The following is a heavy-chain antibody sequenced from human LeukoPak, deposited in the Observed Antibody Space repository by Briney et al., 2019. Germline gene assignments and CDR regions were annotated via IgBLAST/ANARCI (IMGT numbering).Heavy chain of an antibody. Sequence: ASVKVSCKASGGTFSSYAISWVRQAPGQGLEWMGGIIPIFSTANYAQKFQGRVTITADKSTSTAYMELSSLRSEDTAVYYCARCPMAGSYYDSSGYPWGQGTLVTVSS. D-gene: IGHD3-22*01. CDR2: IIPIFSTA. CDR3: ARCPMAGSYYDSSGYP. V-gene: IGHV1-69*06. J-gene: IGHJ5*02. CDR1: GGTFSSYA.